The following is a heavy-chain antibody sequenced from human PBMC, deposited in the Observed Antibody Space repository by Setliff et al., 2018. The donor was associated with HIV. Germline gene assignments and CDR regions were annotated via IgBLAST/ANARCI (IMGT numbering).Heavy chain of an antibody. V-gene: IGHV4-34*01. Sequence: SETLSLTCVISGGSMGSHYWSRIRQSPGKGLEWIAEIHHTGYMNYNPSLKSRVTISVDPSKNQILLRLSSVTAADTAVYYCARLSGGMVPNYWGQGTLVTVS. CDR1: GGSMGSHY. J-gene: IGHJ4*02. CDR2: IHHTGYM. CDR3: ARLSGGMVPNY. D-gene: IGHD3-10*01.